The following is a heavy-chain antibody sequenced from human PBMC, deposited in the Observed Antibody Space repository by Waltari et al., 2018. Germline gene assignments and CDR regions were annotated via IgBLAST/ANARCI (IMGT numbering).Heavy chain of an antibody. J-gene: IGHJ4*02. CDR2: IIPIFGTA. V-gene: IGHV1-69*12. Sequence: QVQLVQSGAEVKNPGSSVKVPCTASVGAFSSSAISWVRQTPGRGPDWMGVIIPIFGTANYAQKFQGRVTITADESTSTAYMELSSLRSEDTAVYYCASASGGDYGDYYFDYWGQGTLVTVSS. D-gene: IGHD4-17*01. CDR3: ASASGGDYGDYYFDY. CDR1: VGAFSSSA.